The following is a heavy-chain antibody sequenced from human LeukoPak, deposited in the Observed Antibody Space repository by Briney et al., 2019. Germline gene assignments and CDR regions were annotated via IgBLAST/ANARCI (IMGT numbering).Heavy chain of an antibody. Sequence: SVKVSCKASGGTFSSYAISWVRQAPGQGLEWMGGIIPIFGTANYAQKFQGRVTIAADESTSTAYMELSSLRSEDTAVYYCAGGTTPYQFDYWGQGTLVTVSS. J-gene: IGHJ4*02. CDR3: AGGTTPYQFDY. CDR1: GGTFSSYA. V-gene: IGHV1-69*13. CDR2: IIPIFGTA. D-gene: IGHD1-7*01.